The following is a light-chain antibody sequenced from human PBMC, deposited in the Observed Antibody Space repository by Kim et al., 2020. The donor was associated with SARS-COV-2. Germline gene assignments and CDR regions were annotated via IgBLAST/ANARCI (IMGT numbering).Light chain of an antibody. CDR1: SLRSYY. J-gene: IGLJ2*01. CDR2: DKN. CDR3: NSRESGVNHVI. Sequence: ALVQTVRITCQGDSLRSYYATGYQQKPGQAPVLVIYDKNNRPSGIPARFSGSYSGNTAFLTITGAQAGDDAVYYCNSRESGVNHVIFGGGTQLTVL. V-gene: IGLV3-19*01.